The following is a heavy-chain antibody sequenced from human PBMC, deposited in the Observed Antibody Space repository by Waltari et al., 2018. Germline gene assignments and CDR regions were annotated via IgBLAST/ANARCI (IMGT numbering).Heavy chain of an antibody. Sequence: QVQLQESGPGLVKPSETLSLTCTVPGGSISSYSWRWLRQPPGKGLEWIGYIYYSGSTNYNPSLKSRVTISVDTSKNQFSLKLSSVTAADTAVYYRARTAPQAYYGMDVWGQGTTVTVSS. D-gene: IGHD5-18*01. CDR3: ARTAPQAYYGMDV. V-gene: IGHV4-59*01. CDR1: GGSISSYS. CDR2: IYYSGST. J-gene: IGHJ6*02.